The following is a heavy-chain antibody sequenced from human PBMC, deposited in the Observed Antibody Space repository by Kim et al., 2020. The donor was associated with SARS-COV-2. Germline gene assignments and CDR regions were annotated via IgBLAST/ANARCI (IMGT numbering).Heavy chain of an antibody. J-gene: IGHJ5*02. CDR3: ARAGGPDYPLGFDP. Sequence: GGSLRLSCAASGFTFSSYDMHWVRQATGKGLEWVSAIGTAGDTYYPGSVKGRFTISRENAKNSLYLQMNSLRAGDTAVYYCARAGGPDYPLGFDPWGQGTLVTVSS. CDR1: GFTFSSYD. CDR2: IGTAGDT. D-gene: IGHD3-16*01. V-gene: IGHV3-13*01.